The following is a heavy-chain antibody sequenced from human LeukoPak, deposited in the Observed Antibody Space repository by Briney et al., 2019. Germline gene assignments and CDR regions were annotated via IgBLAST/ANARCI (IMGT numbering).Heavy chain of an antibody. V-gene: IGHV3-23*01. CDR3: AKGPARLTTVTPFDY. D-gene: IGHD4-17*01. CDR1: GFTFNSYA. J-gene: IGHJ4*02. Sequence: GGSLRLSCAASGFTFNSYAMSWVRQAPGKGLEWVSAVSGSGSTTYYADSVKGRFSISRDNSKNTLYLQMNNLRAEDTAVYFCAKGPARLTTVTPFDYWGQGTLVTVSS. CDR2: VSGSGSTT.